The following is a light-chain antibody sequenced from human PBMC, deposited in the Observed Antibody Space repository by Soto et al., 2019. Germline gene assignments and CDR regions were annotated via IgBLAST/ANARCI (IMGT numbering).Light chain of an antibody. V-gene: IGLV2-23*02. J-gene: IGLJ1*01. CDR1: SSDVGSYSP. CDR3: CSYAGSSTYV. CDR2: EVS. Sequence: QSVLTQPASVSGSPGESITISRTGTSSDVGSYSPVSWYQQHPGKAPKLMIYEVSKRPSGVSNRFSGSKSGNTASLTISGLQGEDEADYYCCSYAGSSTYVFGTGTKVTVL.